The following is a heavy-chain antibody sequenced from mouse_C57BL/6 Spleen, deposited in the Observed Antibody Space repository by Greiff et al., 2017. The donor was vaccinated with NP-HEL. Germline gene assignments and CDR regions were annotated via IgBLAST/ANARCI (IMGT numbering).Heavy chain of an antibody. Sequence: EVQLVESGAELVRPGASVKLSCTASGFNIKDDYMHWVKQRPEQGLEWIGWIDPENGDTEYASKFQGKATITADTSSNTAYLQLSSLTSEDTAVYYCTRGGRGFDYWGQGTTLTVSS. CDR1: GFNIKDDY. J-gene: IGHJ2*01. CDR3: TRGGRGFDY. CDR2: IDPENGDT. D-gene: IGHD1-1*02. V-gene: IGHV14-4*01.